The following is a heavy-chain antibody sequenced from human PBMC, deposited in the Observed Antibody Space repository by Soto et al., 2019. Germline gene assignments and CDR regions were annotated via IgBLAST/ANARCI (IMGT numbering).Heavy chain of an antibody. D-gene: IGHD4-17*01. CDR1: GGAISSSSYF. J-gene: IGHJ4*02. CDR2: ILYSGTT. Sequence: QLRLQESGPGLLRPSETLSLTCNVSGGAISSSSYFWGWVRQPPGKTLEWIGHILYSGTTHYNESLKSRVTTSVDTSKNQFSLRLNSVTPADTAVYYCARGGGYYGVLFDYWGQGTLVPVSS. V-gene: IGHV4-39*02. CDR3: ARGGGYYGVLFDY.